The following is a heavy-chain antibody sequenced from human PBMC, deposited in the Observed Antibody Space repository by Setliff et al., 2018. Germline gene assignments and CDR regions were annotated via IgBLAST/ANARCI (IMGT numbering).Heavy chain of an antibody. V-gene: IGHV4-39*07. CDR1: GGSISSGSYY. CDR3: ARGFDVCGYSPDFFDY. CDR2: VDHSGNT. D-gene: IGHD3-22*01. J-gene: IGHJ4*02. Sequence: SETLSLTCTVSGGSISSGSYYWGWIRQSPGKGLDWIGTVDHSGNTFYNRSLKSRVTISVDTSKNQFSLKLSSVAAADTAVYYCARGFDVCGYSPDFFDYWGQGTLVTVSS.